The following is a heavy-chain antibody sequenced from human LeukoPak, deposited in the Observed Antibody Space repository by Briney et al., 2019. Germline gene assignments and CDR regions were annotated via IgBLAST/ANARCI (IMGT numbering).Heavy chain of an antibody. V-gene: IGHV3-15*01. J-gene: IGHJ6*02. Sequence: GGSLRFSCAASGLSFSNAWMTWVRQAPGKGLEWIGRIKTNAAGETVEDAATIKGTFPISSHDLDNMLYLQMRSLRTQDTGAYYCTTYMARERTYYEMDVWGQGATVTVSS. D-gene: IGHD3-10*01. CDR3: TTYMARERTYYEMDV. CDR2: IKTNAAGETV. CDR1: GLSFSNAW.